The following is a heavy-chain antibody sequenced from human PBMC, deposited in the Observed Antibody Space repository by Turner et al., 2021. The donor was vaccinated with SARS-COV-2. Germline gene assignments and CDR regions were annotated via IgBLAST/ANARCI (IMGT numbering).Heavy chain of an antibody. D-gene: IGHD3-22*01. CDR1: GFTFSSYG. CDR2: IWYDGSNK. V-gene: IGHV3-33*01. Sequence: QVQLVESGGGVVQPGRSLRLSCAASGFTFSSYGMHWVRQAPGKGLEWVAVIWYDGSNKYYADSVKGRFTISRDNSKNTLYLQMNSLRAEDTAVYYCARDHYYDSSGYTLDAFDIWGQGTMVTISS. CDR3: ARDHYYDSSGYTLDAFDI. J-gene: IGHJ3*02.